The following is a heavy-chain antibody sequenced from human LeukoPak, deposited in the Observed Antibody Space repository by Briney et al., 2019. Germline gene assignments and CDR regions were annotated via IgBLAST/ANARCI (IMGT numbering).Heavy chain of an antibody. J-gene: IGHJ4*02. V-gene: IGHV3-21*01. CDR3: ARDPYYDFWSGYYCYFDY. Sequence: GGSLRLSCAASGFTFSSYSMNWVRQAPGKGLEWVSSISSSSGYIYYADSVKGRFTISRDNAKNSLYLQMNSLRAEDTAVYYCARDPYYDFWSGYYCYFDYWGQGTLVTVSS. D-gene: IGHD3-3*01. CDR1: GFTFSSYS. CDR2: ISSSSGYI.